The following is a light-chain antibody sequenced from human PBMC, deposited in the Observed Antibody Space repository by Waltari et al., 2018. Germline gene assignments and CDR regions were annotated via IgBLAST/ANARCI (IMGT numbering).Light chain of an antibody. V-gene: IGKV1-5*03. CDR2: KAS. CDR3: QQYNTYSLT. CDR1: QSISSW. J-gene: IGKJ4*01. Sequence: DVQMTQSPSTLSASVGDRVTITCRDSQSISSWLAWDQQKPGKAPKFLIYKASNLESGVPSRFSGSGSWTEFTLTISSLQPDDFATYYCQQYNTYSLTFGGGTKVEIK.